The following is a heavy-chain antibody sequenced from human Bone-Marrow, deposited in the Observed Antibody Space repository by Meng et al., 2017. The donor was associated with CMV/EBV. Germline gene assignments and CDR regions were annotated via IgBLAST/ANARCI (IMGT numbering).Heavy chain of an antibody. Sequence: GESLKISCAASGFTFDDYGMSWVRQAPGKGLEWVSGINWNGGSTGYADSVKGRFTISRDNAKNSLYLQMNSLRAEDTALCYCARPITGGDAFDIWGQGTMVTVSS. CDR3: ARPITGGDAFDI. CDR2: INWNGGST. J-gene: IGHJ3*02. CDR1: GFTFDDYG. D-gene: IGHD7-27*01. V-gene: IGHV3-20*04.